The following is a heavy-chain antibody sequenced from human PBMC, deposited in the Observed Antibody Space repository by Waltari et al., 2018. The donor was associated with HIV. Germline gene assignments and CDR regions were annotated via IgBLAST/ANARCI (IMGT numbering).Heavy chain of an antibody. V-gene: IGHV3-49*03. CDR2: IRSRAYGGTT. CDR3: TREWGVPGRYYYDSDAYYCPKY. Sequence: EVQLVESGGGLIQPGRSLRLSCTTSGFTFGDYAMSWFRQAPGKGLEWVGFIRSRAYGGTTEDAASAKGRFTISRDDSKSIAYLQMNSLKTEDTAVYYCTREWGVPGRYYYDSDAYYCPKYWGQGTLVTVSS. D-gene: IGHD3-22*01. J-gene: IGHJ4*02. CDR1: GFTFGDYA.